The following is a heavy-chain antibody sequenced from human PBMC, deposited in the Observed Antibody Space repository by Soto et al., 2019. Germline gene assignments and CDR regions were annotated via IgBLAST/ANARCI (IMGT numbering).Heavy chain of an antibody. CDR1: GGTFSSYA. Sequence: GPSVKVSCKASGGTFSSYAISWVRQAPGQGLEWMGGIIPIFGTANYAQKFQGRVTITADESTSTAYMELSSLRSEDTAVYYCARPYSSGWYDGWFDPWGQGTLVTVSS. CDR3: ARPYSSGWYDGWFDP. V-gene: IGHV1-69*13. CDR2: IIPIFGTA. J-gene: IGHJ5*02. D-gene: IGHD6-19*01.